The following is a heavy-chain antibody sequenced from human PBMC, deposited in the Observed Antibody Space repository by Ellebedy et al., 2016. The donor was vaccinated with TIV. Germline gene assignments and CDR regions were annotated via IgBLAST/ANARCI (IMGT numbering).Heavy chain of an antibody. D-gene: IGHD3-16*01. J-gene: IGHJ3*02. CDR3: ARVDYGLAFHI. Sequence: GGSLRLSCATSGFTVSSNYMSWVRQAPGKGLEWVSVIYSGGSTYYADSVKGRFTISRDNSKNTLHLQMNSLGADDTAIYYCARVDYGLAFHIWGQGTMVTVSS. CDR1: GFTVSSNY. V-gene: IGHV3-66*01. CDR2: IYSGGST.